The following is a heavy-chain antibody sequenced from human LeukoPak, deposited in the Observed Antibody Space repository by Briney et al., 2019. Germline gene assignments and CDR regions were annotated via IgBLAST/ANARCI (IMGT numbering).Heavy chain of an antibody. CDR3: ARWCSSTSCTVDAFDI. CDR1: GGSISSSNYY. J-gene: IGHJ3*02. D-gene: IGHD2-2*01. V-gene: IGHV4-39*07. CDR2: MYYSGST. Sequence: KPSETLSLTCTVSGGSISSSNYYWGWIRQPPGKGLEWIGSMYYSGSTFYNPSLKSRVTISVDTSKNQFSLKLSSVTAADTAVYYCARWCSSTSCTVDAFDIWGQGTMVTVSS.